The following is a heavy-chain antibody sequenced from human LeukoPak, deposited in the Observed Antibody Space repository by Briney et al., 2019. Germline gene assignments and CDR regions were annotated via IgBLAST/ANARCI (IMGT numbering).Heavy chain of an antibody. CDR1: GSSITNYY. V-gene: IGHV4-59*01. J-gene: IGHJ3*02. CDR2: IYYSGST. CDR3: ARGHLLNGWFKYDAFEI. Sequence: SETLSLTCTVSGSSITNYYWSWIWQPPGKGLEWIGYIYYSGSTNYNPSLKSRVTISVDTSKNQFSLKLTSVTAADTAVYYCARGHLLNGWFKYDAFEIWGQGTMVTVSS. D-gene: IGHD6-19*01.